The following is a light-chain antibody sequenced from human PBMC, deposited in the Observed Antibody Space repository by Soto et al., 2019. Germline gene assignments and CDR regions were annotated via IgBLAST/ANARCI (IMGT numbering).Light chain of an antibody. V-gene: IGLV1-44*01. J-gene: IGLJ2*01. CDR3: AAWDDSLNGVV. CDR1: RSNIGRNT. Sequence: QSVLTQPPSASGTPGQRVTISCSGSRSNIGRNTVNWFQQLPGTAPKLLIYSNNQRPSWVPDRFSGSKSGTSASLAISGLQSEDEADYYCAAWDDSLNGVVFGGGTKVTVL. CDR2: SNN.